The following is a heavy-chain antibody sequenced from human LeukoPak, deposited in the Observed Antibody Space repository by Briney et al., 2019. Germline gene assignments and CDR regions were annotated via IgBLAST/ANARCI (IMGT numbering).Heavy chain of an antibody. V-gene: IGHV3-23*01. J-gene: IGHJ4*02. CDR2: ISGSGGST. CDR3: ANQYSSGWYVMGYFDY. Sequence: GGSLRLSCAASGFTFSSYAMSWVRQAPGKGLEWVSAISGSGGSTYYADSVKGRFTISRDNSKNTLYLQMNSLRAEDTAVYYCANQYSSGWYVMGYFDYWGQGTLVTVSS. D-gene: IGHD6-19*01. CDR1: GFTFSSYA.